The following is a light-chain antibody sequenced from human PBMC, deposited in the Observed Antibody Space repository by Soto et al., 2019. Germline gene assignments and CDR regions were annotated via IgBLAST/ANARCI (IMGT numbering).Light chain of an antibody. Sequence: EIVLTQSPGTLSLSPGERATLSCRASQSVTSNYLAWYQQKPGQAPRLLIYGASSRATGVPDRFRGSGSGTDFTLTISRLEPEDVAVYYCQQYGSSPITFGQGTRLEIK. V-gene: IGKV3-20*01. CDR3: QQYGSSPIT. J-gene: IGKJ5*01. CDR1: QSVTSNY. CDR2: GAS.